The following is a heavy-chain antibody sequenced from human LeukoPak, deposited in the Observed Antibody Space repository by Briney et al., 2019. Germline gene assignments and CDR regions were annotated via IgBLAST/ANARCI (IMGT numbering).Heavy chain of an antibody. D-gene: IGHD3-22*01. Sequence: PSETLSLTCTVSGGSISSSSYYWGWIRQPPGKGLGWIGSIYYSGSTYYNPSLKSRVTISVDTSKNQFSLKLSSVTAADTAVYYCASPRNGGYYEWGQGTLVTVSS. J-gene: IGHJ4*02. CDR1: GGSISSSSYY. V-gene: IGHV4-39*01. CDR2: IYYSGST. CDR3: ASPRNGGYYE.